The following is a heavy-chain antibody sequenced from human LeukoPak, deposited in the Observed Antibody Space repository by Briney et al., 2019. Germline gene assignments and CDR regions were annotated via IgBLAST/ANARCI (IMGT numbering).Heavy chain of an antibody. CDR3: ARHRSGGGFDY. CDR1: GGSISSYY. J-gene: IGHJ4*02. CDR2: IYYSGRS. Sequence: LETPSLTCTVSGGSISSYYWSWIRQPPGKGLEWIGYIYYSGRSNFNPSLKSRVTISVDTSKNQFSLKLSSVTAADTAVYYCARHRSGGGFDYWGQGTLVTVPP. V-gene: IGHV4-59*08. D-gene: IGHD6-19*01.